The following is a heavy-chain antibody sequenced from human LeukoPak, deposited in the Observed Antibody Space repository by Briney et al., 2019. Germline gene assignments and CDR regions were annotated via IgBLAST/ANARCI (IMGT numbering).Heavy chain of an antibody. D-gene: IGHD3-3*01. J-gene: IGHJ5*02. CDR3: AREIVGTIFGVTTINWFDP. Sequence: SETLSLTCTVSGGSISSGDYYWSWIRQPPGKGLEWIGYIYYSGSTYYNPSLKSRVTISVDTSKNQFSLKLSSVTAADTAVYYCAREIVGTIFGVTTINWFDPWGQGTLVTVSS. CDR2: IYYSGST. CDR1: GGSISSGDYY. V-gene: IGHV4-30-4*02.